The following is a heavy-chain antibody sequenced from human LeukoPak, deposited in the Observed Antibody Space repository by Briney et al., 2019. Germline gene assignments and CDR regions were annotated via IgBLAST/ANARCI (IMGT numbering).Heavy chain of an antibody. J-gene: IGHJ2*01. CDR1: GYTFTTYA. D-gene: IGHD2-15*01. Sequence: ASVKVSCKASGYTFTTYAISWVRQAPGQGLEWMGWISTYNGNTNYAQKFQGRVTLTTDTSTSTAYMDLKSLRSDDTAVYHCARVALGSWYFDLWGRGTLVTVSS. CDR3: ARVALGSWYFDL. V-gene: IGHV1-18*01. CDR2: ISTYNGNT.